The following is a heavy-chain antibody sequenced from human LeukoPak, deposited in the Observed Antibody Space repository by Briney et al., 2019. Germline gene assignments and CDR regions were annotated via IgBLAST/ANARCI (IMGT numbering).Heavy chain of an antibody. CDR2: AYYSGST. CDR1: DGSISNYY. J-gene: IGHJ5*02. Sequence: PSETLSVTCSVFDGSISNYYWSWIRQPPGKGLEWIGYAYYSGSTTYNPSLESRVTISVDTSKNQFSLKLTAVTAADTAVYYCARNSAVATSRSWFDPWGQGTLVTVSS. V-gene: IGHV4-59*08. D-gene: IGHD6-19*01. CDR3: ARNSAVATSRSWFDP.